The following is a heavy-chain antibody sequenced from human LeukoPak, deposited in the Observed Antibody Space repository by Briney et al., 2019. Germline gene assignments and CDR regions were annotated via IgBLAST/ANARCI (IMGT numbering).Heavy chain of an antibody. Sequence: GGTLRLSCAASGFTFNSYGMSWVRQAPGKGLEWVSAISGSGGSTYYADSVKGRFTISRDNSKNTLYLQMNSLRAEDTAVYYCAKRNYYYYMDVWGKGTTVTISS. CDR2: ISGSGGST. CDR1: GFTFNSYG. J-gene: IGHJ6*03. CDR3: AKRNYYYYMDV. V-gene: IGHV3-23*01.